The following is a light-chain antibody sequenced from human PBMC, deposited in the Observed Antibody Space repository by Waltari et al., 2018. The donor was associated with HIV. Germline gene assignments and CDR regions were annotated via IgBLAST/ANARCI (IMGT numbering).Light chain of an antibody. CDR1: TSNIGNTF. V-gene: IGLV1-51*02. CDR2: EKN. J-gene: IGLJ3*02. CDR3: GTWDSSLSAWV. Sequence: QSVLTQPPSVSAAPGQKVTISCSGSTSNIGNTFVSWHQQLPGTAPKPLIYEKNKRPSGIPDRCSGSKAGTSATLGRTGLQTGDEADYYCGTWDSSLSAWVFGGGTKLTVL.